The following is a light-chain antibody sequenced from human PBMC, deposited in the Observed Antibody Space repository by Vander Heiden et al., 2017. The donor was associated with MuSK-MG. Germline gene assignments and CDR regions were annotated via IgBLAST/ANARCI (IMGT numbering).Light chain of an antibody. Sequence: QSVLTQPPSVSGAPGQTVTIPCTGSSSNVGAGYDVPWYKQLPGTAPKLLIYGNSNRPSGVPDRFSGSKSGTSASLAITGLQAEDEADYYCQSYDSSMSGYVFGTGTKVTVL. CDR1: SSNVGAGYD. J-gene: IGLJ1*01. CDR3: QSYDSSMSGYV. CDR2: GNS. V-gene: IGLV1-40*01.